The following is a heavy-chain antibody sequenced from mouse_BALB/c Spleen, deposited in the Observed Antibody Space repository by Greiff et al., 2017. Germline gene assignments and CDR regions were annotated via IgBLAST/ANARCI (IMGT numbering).Heavy chain of an antibody. Sequence: VQLQQSGPGLVQPSQSLSITCTVSGFSLTSYGVHWVRQSPGKGLEWLGVIWSGGSTDYNAAFISRLSISKDNSKSQVFFKMNSLQANDTAIYYCARGGYDAPWFAYWGQGTLVTVSA. D-gene: IGHD2-14*01. CDR3: ARGGYDAPWFAY. J-gene: IGHJ3*01. CDR2: IWSGGST. CDR1: GFSLTSYG. V-gene: IGHV2-2*02.